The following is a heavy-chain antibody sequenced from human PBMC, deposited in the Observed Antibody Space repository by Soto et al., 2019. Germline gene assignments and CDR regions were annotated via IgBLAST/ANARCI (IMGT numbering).Heavy chain of an antibody. CDR2: IYHSGST. Sequence: SETLSLTCAVSGGSTSSSNWWSWVRRPPGKGLEWIGEIYHSGSTNYNPSLKSRVTISVDKSKNQFSLKLSSVTAADTAVYYCASAFYYDFWSGSQLENRFDPWGQGTLVTVSS. D-gene: IGHD3-3*01. CDR3: ASAFYYDFWSGSQLENRFDP. J-gene: IGHJ5*02. V-gene: IGHV4-4*02. CDR1: GGSTSSSNW.